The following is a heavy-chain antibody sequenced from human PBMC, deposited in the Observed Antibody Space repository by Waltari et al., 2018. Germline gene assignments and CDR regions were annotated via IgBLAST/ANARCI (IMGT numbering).Heavy chain of an antibody. Sequence: EVQLLESGGGLVQPGGSLRLSCAASGFTFSSYAMSWVRQAPGKGLEWVSVIYGGGSTYYADSVKGRFTISRDNSKNTLYLQMNSLRAEDTAVYYCAKVMGGWYYFDYWGQGTLGTVSS. V-gene: IGHV3-23*03. D-gene: IGHD6-19*01. CDR2: IYGGGST. CDR1: GFTFSSYA. J-gene: IGHJ4*02. CDR3: AKVMGGWYYFDY.